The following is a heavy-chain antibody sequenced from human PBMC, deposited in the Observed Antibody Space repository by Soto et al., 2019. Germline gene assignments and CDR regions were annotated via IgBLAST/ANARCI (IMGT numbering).Heavy chain of an antibody. CDR3: ARGDRGGFDL. Sequence: PGGSLRLSCAASGFTFSNYAMSWVRQAPGKGLEWVSAISGGSESLYFAESVKGRFTISRDNAKNAIFLQMTSLRVDDTAVYFCARGDRGGFDLWGQGTMVTVSS. V-gene: IGHV3-23*01. CDR2: ISGGSESL. J-gene: IGHJ3*01. CDR1: GFTFSNYA. D-gene: IGHD3-10*01.